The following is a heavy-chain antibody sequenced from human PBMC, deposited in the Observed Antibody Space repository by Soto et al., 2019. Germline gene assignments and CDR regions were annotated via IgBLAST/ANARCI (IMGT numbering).Heavy chain of an antibody. V-gene: IGHV3-21*01. CDR3: ARDLLRGANYYAY. CDR1: GFAFSNFA. CDR2: ISGGSDFI. J-gene: IGHJ4*02. Sequence: EVQLVASGGGLVKPGGSLRLSCEASGFAFSNFAMNWVRQAPGKGLEWVSSISGGSDFIYYTDSVKGRFTISRDNAKNTVYLQMTGLGGDDTAVYYCARDLLRGANYYAYWGQGTLVTVSS.